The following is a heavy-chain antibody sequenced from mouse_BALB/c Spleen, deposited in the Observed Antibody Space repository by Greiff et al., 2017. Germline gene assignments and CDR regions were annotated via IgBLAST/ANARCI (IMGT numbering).Heavy chain of an antibody. J-gene: IGHJ3*01. Sequence: EVKLVESGPGLVKPSQSLSLTCSVTGYSITSGYYWHWIRQFPGNKLEWMGYISYDGSNNYNPSLKNRISITRDTSKNQFFLKLNSVTTEDTATYYCAGSYRYDGSFAYWGQGTLVTVSA. CDR3: AGSYRYDGSFAY. D-gene: IGHD2-14*01. V-gene: IGHV3-6*02. CDR2: ISYDGSN. CDR1: GYSITSGYY.